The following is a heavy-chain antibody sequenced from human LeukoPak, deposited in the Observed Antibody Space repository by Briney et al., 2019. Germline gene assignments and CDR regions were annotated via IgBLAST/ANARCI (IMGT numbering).Heavy chain of an antibody. J-gene: IGHJ4*02. CDR2: IYSGGST. CDR3: ARDRFSRGSYYFDY. CDR1: GFTVSSNY. D-gene: IGHD1-26*01. V-gene: IGHV3-53*01. Sequence: RGSLRLSCAASGFTVSSNYMSWVRQAPGKGLEWVSVIYSGGSTYYADSVKGRFTISRDNSKNTLYLQMNSLRAEDTAVYYCARDRFSRGSYYFDYWGQGTLVTVSS.